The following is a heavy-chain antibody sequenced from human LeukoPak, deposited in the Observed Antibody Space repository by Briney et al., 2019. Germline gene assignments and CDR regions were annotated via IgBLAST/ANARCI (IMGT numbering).Heavy chain of an antibody. J-gene: IGHJ6*02. V-gene: IGHV3-23*01. Sequence: GGSLRLSCAVSGFTFSTYAMSWVRQAPGKGLEWVSAISSGGGTTHYADSVKGRFTISRDNSMNTLSLQMNNLRAEGTAVYYCAKEFYFATAVWGQGTTVTVSS. CDR1: GFTFSTYA. CDR3: AKEFYFATAV. CDR2: ISSGGGTT. D-gene: IGHD2-15*01.